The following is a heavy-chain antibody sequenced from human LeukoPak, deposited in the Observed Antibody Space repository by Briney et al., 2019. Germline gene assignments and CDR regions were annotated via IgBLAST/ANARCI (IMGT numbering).Heavy chain of an antibody. V-gene: IGHV3-21*01. Sequence: KPGGSLRLSCAAPAFPFSTYSMNWVRQAPGKGLEWVSSIGSGSGIIFYADSVKGRFTISRDNAENSLYLQMNSLRAEDTAVYLCARGGTGATRDDTFDIWGQGAMVTVSS. CDR2: IGSGSGII. D-gene: IGHD1-7*01. J-gene: IGHJ3*02. CDR1: AFPFSTYS. CDR3: ARGGTGATRDDTFDI.